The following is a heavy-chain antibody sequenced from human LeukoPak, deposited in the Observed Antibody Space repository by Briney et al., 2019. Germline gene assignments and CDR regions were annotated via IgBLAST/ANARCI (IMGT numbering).Heavy chain of an antibody. Sequence: SGGSLRLSCAASGFTFSSHSMNWVRQAPGKGLEWISYISSSSTIIHYADSVKGRFTISRDNAKNSLYLQMNSLRAEDTAVYYCAKDSTLIWSGYYQNWFDPWGQGTLVTVSS. CDR2: ISSSSTII. D-gene: IGHD3-3*01. V-gene: IGHV3-48*04. CDR3: AKDSTLIWSGYYQNWFDP. CDR1: GFTFSSHS. J-gene: IGHJ5*02.